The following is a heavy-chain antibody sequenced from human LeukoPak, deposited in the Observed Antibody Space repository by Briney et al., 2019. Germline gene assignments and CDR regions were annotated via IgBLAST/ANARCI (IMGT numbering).Heavy chain of an antibody. CDR2: ISGSGGST. J-gene: IGHJ4*02. Sequence: GGSLRLSCAASGFTFSSYAMSWVRQAPGKGLEWVSAISGSGGSTYYADSVKGRFTISRDNSKNTLYLQMNSLGAEDTAVYYCAKQSEITIFGVVITYYFDYWGQGTLVTVSS. CDR3: AKQSEITIFGVVITYYFDY. D-gene: IGHD3-3*01. V-gene: IGHV3-23*01. CDR1: GFTFSSYA.